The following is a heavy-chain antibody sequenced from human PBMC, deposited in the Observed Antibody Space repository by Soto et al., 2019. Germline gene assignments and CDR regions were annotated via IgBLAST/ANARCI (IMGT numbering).Heavy chain of an antibody. CDR1: GGSISSYY. D-gene: IGHD3-10*01. CDR3: ARDLVTMVRGGYNWFDP. V-gene: IGHV4-59*01. CDR2: IYYSGST. Sequence: PSETLSLTCTVSGGSISSYYWSWIRQPPGKGLEWIGYIYYSGSTNYNPSLKSRVTISVDTSKNQFSLKLRSVTAADTAVYYCARDLVTMVRGGYNWFDPWGQGTLVTVSA. J-gene: IGHJ5*02.